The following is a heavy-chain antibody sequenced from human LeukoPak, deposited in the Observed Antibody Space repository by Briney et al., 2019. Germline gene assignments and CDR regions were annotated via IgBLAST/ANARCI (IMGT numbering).Heavy chain of an antibody. V-gene: IGHV4-34*01. CDR3: ARGGLPLTILDQWFDP. D-gene: IGHD1-1*01. CDR1: GGSFSAYY. CDR2: INHSGST. Sequence: PSETLSLTCAVYGGSFSAYYWSWIRQPPGKGLERIGEINHSGSTNYNPSLKSRVTISVDTSKNQFSLKPRSVTAADTAEYFCARGGLPLTILDQWFDPWGQGTLVTVSS. J-gene: IGHJ5*02.